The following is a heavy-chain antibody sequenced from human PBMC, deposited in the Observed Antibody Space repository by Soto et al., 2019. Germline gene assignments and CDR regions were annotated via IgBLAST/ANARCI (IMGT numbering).Heavy chain of an antibody. V-gene: IGHV1-8*01. J-gene: IGHJ5*02. D-gene: IGHD5-12*01. CDR3: ARAGYSGYGGGLDLGP. Sequence: QVQLVQSGAEVKKPGASVKVSCKASGYTFTSYDINWVRQATGQGLEWMGWMNPNSGNSGYAQKFQGRVTMTRNISISTAYMELSSLRSEDTAVYYCARAGYSGYGGGLDLGPWGQGTLVTVSS. CDR2: MNPNSGNS. CDR1: GYTFTSYD.